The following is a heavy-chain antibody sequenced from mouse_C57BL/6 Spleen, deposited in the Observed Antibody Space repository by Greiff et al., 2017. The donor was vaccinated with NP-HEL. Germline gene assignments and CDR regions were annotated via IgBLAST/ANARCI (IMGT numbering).Heavy chain of an antibody. Sequence: QVQLQQSGAELVMPGASVKLSCKASGYTFTSYWMHWVKQRPGQGLEWIGEIDPSDSYTNYNQKFKGKSTLTVDKSSSTAYMQLSSLTSEDSAVYYCARGDYYGDWGTGTTVTVSS. CDR3: ARGDYYGD. V-gene: IGHV1-69*01. CDR1: GYTFTSYW. CDR2: IDPSDSYT. J-gene: IGHJ1*03.